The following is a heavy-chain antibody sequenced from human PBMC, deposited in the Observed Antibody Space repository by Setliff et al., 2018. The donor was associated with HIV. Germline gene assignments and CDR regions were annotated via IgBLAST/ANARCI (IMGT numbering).Heavy chain of an antibody. J-gene: IGHJ4*02. V-gene: IGHV4-39*07. Sequence: SETLSLTCKVSGGSFNTRRTKWGWIRQSPGKGLEWIGSIFYFGSVAYNPSLKSRPLISIDTSKTQFSLNLRSVTAADTAVYYCVRELLGSGGTVPEVNFFDFWGQGTLVTVSS. D-gene: IGHD1-26*01. CDR2: IFYFGSV. CDR1: GGSFNTRRTK. CDR3: VRELLGSGGTVPEVNFFDF.